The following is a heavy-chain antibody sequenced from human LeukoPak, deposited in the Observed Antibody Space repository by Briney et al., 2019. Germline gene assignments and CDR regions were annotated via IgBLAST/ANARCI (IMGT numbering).Heavy chain of an antibody. CDR2: FDPEDGET. CDR3: ATAGVRFLEWLPSCHD. D-gene: IGHD3-3*01. CDR1: GYTLTELS. V-gene: IGHV1-24*01. Sequence: GASVKVSCKVSGYTLTELSMHWVRQAPGKGREWMGGFDPEDGETIYAQKFQGRVTMTEDTSTDTAYMELSSLRSEDTAVYYCATAGVRFLEWLPSCHDWGQGTLVTVSS. J-gene: IGHJ4*02.